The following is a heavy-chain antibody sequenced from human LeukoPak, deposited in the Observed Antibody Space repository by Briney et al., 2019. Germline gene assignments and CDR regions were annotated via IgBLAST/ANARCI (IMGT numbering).Heavy chain of an antibody. D-gene: IGHD1-26*01. CDR2: ISGSGGST. Sequence: GGSLRLSCAASGFTFSSYAMSWVRQAPGKGLEWVSAISGSGGSTYYADSVKGRFTISRDNSKNTLYLQMNSLRAEDTALYYCAKAPIVGATRWYFDYWGQGTLVTVSS. V-gene: IGHV3-23*01. CDR3: AKAPIVGATRWYFDY. J-gene: IGHJ4*02. CDR1: GFTFSSYA.